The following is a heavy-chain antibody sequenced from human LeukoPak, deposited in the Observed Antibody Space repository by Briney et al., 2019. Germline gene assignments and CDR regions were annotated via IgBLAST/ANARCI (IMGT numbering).Heavy chain of an antibody. CDR2: INTNTGTP. V-gene: IGHV7-4-1*02. J-gene: IGHJ4*02. Sequence: ASVKVSCKASGYTFTTYAMDWVRQAPGQGLEWMAWINTNTGTPTYALGFTGRFVFSLDTSVSTAYLQISSLKAEDTAVYYCARAGRYYYDSSGYYHYWGQGTLVTVSS. CDR3: ARAGRYYYDSSGYYHY. D-gene: IGHD3-22*01. CDR1: GYTFTTYA.